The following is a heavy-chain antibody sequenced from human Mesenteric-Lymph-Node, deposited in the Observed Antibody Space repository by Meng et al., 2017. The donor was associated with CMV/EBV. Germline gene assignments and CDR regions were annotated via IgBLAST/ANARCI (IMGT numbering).Heavy chain of an antibody. D-gene: IGHD3-10*01. V-gene: IGHV4-30-4*08. Sequence: SISRGACYWSWIRPPPGKGLEWIGYIYYSGSTYYNPSLESRITISVDTSNNQFSLKLSSVTAADTAVYYCARDTILRGVMGSWFDPWGQGTLVTVSS. CDR3: ARDTILRGVMGSWFDP. CDR2: IYYSGST. CDR1: SISRGACY. J-gene: IGHJ5*02.